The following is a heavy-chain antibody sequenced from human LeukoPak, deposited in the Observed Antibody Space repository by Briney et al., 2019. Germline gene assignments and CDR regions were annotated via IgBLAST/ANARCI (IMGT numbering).Heavy chain of an antibody. CDR2: ISAYNGNT. J-gene: IGHJ4*02. CDR3: ARGEDPYCSGGSCYSDY. CDR1: GYTFTSYG. Sequence: GASVKVSCKASGYTFTSYGISWVRQAPGQGLEWMGWISAYNGNTNYAQKLQGRVTMTTDTSTSTAYMELRSLRSDDTAVYYCARGEDPYCSGGSCYSDYWGQGTLVTVSS. V-gene: IGHV1-18*01. D-gene: IGHD2-15*01.